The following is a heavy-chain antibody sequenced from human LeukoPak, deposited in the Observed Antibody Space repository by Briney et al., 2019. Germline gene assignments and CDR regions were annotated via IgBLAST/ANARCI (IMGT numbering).Heavy chain of an antibody. CDR3: AKGRAAMVNGNFDY. V-gene: IGHV3-23*01. D-gene: IGHD5-18*01. J-gene: IGHJ4*02. Sequence: GGSLRLSCAASGFTFSTYAMSWVRQAPGKGLVWVSTISGSGGSTYYADSVKGRFTISRDNSKNTLYLQMNSLRAEDTAVYYCAKGRAAMVNGNFDYWGQGTLVTVSS. CDR1: GFTFSTYA. CDR2: ISGSGGST.